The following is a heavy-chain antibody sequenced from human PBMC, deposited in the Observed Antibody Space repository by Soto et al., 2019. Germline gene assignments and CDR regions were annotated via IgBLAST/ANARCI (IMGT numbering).Heavy chain of an antibody. J-gene: IGHJ4*02. V-gene: IGHV3-48*03. Sequence: LSLTCGVSGDSITTYKWWTWVRQAPGKGLEWIAYISGGGSTVYYADSVKGRFTISRDIPKNSLYLQMNSLRAEDTAVYYCARGPGELELPYYFDHWGQGTLVTVSS. CDR1: GDSITTYKW. D-gene: IGHD1-7*01. CDR3: ARGPGELELPYYFDH. CDR2: ISGGGSTV.